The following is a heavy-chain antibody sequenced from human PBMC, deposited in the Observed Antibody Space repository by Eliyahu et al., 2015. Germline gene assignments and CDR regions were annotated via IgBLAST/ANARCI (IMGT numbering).Heavy chain of an antibody. CDR1: GASFSSYA. V-gene: IGHV1-69*06. J-gene: IGHJ6*04. CDR3: ARXRSQQLGDHYYGMDL. CDR2: IIPVFGTT. Sequence: QLQLVQSGAEVRKPGSSVRVSCKASGASFSSYAILWVRQAPGQGLEWMGGIIPVFGTTNYAQRHQGRVSITADTSTRTAYIELSSLRSDDTAVYYCARXRSQQLGDHYYGMDLWGEGTTVTVSS. D-gene: IGHD6-6*01.